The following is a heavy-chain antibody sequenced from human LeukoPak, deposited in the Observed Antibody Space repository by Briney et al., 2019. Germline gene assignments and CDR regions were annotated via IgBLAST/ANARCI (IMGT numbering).Heavy chain of an antibody. Sequence: SGGSLRLSCAASGFTFSSYAMHWVRQAPGKGLEWVAVISYDGSNKYYADSVKGRFTISRDNSKNTLYLQMNSLRAEDTAVYYCARPAAFYYYYYYTDVWGKGTTVTVSS. CDR1: GFTFSSYA. V-gene: IGHV3-30-3*01. D-gene: IGHD2-2*01. CDR2: ISYDGSNK. CDR3: ARPAAFYYYYYYTDV. J-gene: IGHJ6*03.